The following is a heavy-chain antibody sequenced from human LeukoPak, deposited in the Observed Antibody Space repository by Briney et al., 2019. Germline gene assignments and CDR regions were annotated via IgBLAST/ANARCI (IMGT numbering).Heavy chain of an antibody. Sequence: ASVKVSCKASGYTFTCYYMHWVRHAPGQGLEWMGWINPNSGGTNYAQKFQGRVTMTRDTAISTAYMELSRLRSDDTAVYYCARVLLNSSGWYETQYNWFDPWGQGTLVTVSS. V-gene: IGHV1-2*02. D-gene: IGHD6-19*01. J-gene: IGHJ5*02. CDR2: INPNSGGT. CDR3: ARVLLNSSGWYETQYNWFDP. CDR1: GYTFTCYY.